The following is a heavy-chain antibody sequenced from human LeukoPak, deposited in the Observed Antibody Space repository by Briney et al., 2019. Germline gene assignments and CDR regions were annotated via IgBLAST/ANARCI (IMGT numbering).Heavy chain of an antibody. Sequence: SETLSLTCAVYGASFSGYYWSWIRQPPGKGLEWIGEINHSGSTNYNPSLKSRVTISVDTSKNQFSLKLSSVTAADTAVYYCARAPKTYYYDSSGLTPYPYYMDVWGKGTTVTVSS. V-gene: IGHV4-34*01. CDR3: ARAPKTYYYDSSGLTPYPYYMDV. D-gene: IGHD3-22*01. CDR1: GASFSGYY. J-gene: IGHJ6*03. CDR2: INHSGST.